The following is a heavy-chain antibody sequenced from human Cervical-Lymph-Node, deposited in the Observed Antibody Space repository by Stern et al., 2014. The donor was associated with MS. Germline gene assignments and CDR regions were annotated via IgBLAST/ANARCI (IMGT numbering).Heavy chain of an antibody. J-gene: IGHJ4*02. D-gene: IGHD6-19*01. CDR2: ISFDGAKT. V-gene: IGHV3-30*03. CDR3: ARGSDWYPLDY. Sequence: VQLVESGGGVVQPGRSLRLSCSPSGFAFSTYGMHWVRQAPDKGLEWVALISFDGAKTYYADSVKGRFTISRDNPKNTLYLQMKSLRGEDTAVYYCARGSDWYPLDYWGQGTLVTVSS. CDR1: GFAFSTYG.